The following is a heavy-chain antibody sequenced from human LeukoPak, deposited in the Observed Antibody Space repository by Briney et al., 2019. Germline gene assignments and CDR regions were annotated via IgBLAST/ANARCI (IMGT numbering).Heavy chain of an antibody. J-gene: IGHJ5*02. V-gene: IGHV3-7*01. CDR1: GFTFSSYS. CDR3: ARFGGSGSYWRNNWFDP. CDR2: IKQDGSEK. D-gene: IGHD3-10*01. Sequence: PGGSLRLSCAASGFTFSSYSMNWVRQAPGKGLEWVANIKQDGSEKYYVDSVKGRFTISRDNAKNSLYLQMNSLRAEDTAVYYCARFGGSGSYWRNNWFDPWGQGTLVTVSS.